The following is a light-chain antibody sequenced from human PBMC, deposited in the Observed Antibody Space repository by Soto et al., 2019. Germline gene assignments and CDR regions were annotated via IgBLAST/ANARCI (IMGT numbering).Light chain of an antibody. Sequence: DIVLTQSPGTLSLSPGERATLSCRASQSVSSNHLAWYQQKPGQAPRLLIYGGSSRATGIPVRFSGSGSETDFTLTITSLEPEDVAVYYCEQYSSSRTFGQGAKVDIK. CDR2: GGS. J-gene: IGKJ1*01. CDR1: QSVSSNH. CDR3: EQYSSSRT. V-gene: IGKV3-20*01.